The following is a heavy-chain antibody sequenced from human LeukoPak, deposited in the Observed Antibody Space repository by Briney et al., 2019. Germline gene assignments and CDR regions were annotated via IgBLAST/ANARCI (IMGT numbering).Heavy chain of an antibody. D-gene: IGHD3-10*01. Sequence: GSLRLSCAASGFTFSNYNMNWVRQAPGKGLEWIGEIYHSGSTNYNPSLKSRVTISVDKSKNQFSLKLTSVTAADTAVYYCARDTGGRGRLDGFDIWGQGTMVTVSS. V-gene: IGHV4-4*02. CDR2: IYHSGST. CDR1: GFTFSNYNM. CDR3: ARDTGGRGRLDGFDI. J-gene: IGHJ3*02.